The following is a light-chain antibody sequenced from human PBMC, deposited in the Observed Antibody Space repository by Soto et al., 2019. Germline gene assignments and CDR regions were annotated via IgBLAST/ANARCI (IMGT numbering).Light chain of an antibody. J-gene: IGKJ1*01. CDR3: QQYGNFPWT. Sequence: EIVLTQSPGTLSLSPGERATLSCRASQSVSSIYLAWYQQKPDQAPRLLIYDASSRATGIPDRFSGSGSGTDFTLTISRLEPDDFAVYYCQQYGNFPWTFGQGTKVDI. V-gene: IGKV3-20*01. CDR1: QSVSSIY. CDR2: DAS.